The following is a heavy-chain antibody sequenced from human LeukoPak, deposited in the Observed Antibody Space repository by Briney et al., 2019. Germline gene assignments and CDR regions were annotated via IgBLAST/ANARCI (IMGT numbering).Heavy chain of an antibody. V-gene: IGHV1-18*01. CDR3: ARGPVVRAAMDFDY. CDR2: ISAYNGNT. Sequence: ASVKVSCKASGYTFTSYGISWGRQSPGQGLEWMGWISAYNGNTNYAQKLQGRVTMTTDTSTSTAYMELRSLRSDDTGVYNSARGPVVRAAMDFDYWGQGTLVTVSS. J-gene: IGHJ4*02. CDR1: GYTFTSYG. D-gene: IGHD2-2*01.